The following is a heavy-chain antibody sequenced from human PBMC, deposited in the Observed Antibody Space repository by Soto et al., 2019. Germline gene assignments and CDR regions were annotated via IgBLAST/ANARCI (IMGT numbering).Heavy chain of an antibody. D-gene: IGHD2-15*01. V-gene: IGHV3-23*01. CDR1: GFTLGTYV. CDR2: ISGSGGST. J-gene: IGHJ4*02. CDR3: AKDRKGSYCSGGTCYSFDS. Sequence: EVQLLESGGGLVQPGGSLRLSCAASGFTLGTYVMTWVRQAPGKGLEWVSAISGSGGSTNYADPVKGRFTSSRDNTKNTLYLQMNSLRVEDTAVYYCAKDRKGSYCSGGTCYSFDSWGQGTLVTVPS.